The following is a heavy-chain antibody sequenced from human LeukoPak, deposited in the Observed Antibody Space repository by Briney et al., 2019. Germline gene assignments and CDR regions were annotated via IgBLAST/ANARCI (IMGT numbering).Heavy chain of an antibody. J-gene: IGHJ4*02. V-gene: IGHV4-34*01. CDR3: ARGQGELDY. CDR2: INHSGST. Sequence: SETLSLTCAVYGGSFSGYYWSWIRQPPGKGLEWIGEINHSGSTNYNPSLKSRVTISVDTSKNQFSLKLSPVTAADTAVYYCARGQGELDYWGQGTLVTVSS. CDR1: GGSFSGYY. D-gene: IGHD1-1*01.